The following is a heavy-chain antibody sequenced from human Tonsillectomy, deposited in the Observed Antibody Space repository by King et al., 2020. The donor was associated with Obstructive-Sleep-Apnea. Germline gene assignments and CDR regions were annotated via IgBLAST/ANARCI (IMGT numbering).Heavy chain of an antibody. CDR3: ATYGDYPGSSFDY. Sequence: VQLVESGGGVVQPGRSLRLACAASGFTFSTYEMHWVRQAPGKGLEGVAVISYDGSDKYYADSVKGRFTISRDNSKKTLSLQMNSLTTEDTAVFYCATYGDYPGSSFDYWGQGTLVTVSS. CDR1: GFTFSTYE. V-gene: IGHV3-30*04. D-gene: IGHD4-17*01. J-gene: IGHJ4*02. CDR2: ISYDGSDK.